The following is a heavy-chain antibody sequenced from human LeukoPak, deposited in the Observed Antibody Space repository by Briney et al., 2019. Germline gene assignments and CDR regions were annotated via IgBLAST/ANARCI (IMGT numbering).Heavy chain of an antibody. CDR3: TKVIRGYSGSIDY. J-gene: IGHJ4*02. CDR2: IKSKNDGGTT. D-gene: IGHD1-26*01. CDR1: GFTFSSYS. V-gene: IGHV3-15*01. Sequence: GESLRLSCAASGFTFSSYSMNWDRQAPGKGLEWVGRIKSKNDGGTTEYAAPVRGRFTISRDDSENTLSLQMNSLKIEDTAVYYCTKVIRGYSGSIDYWGQGTLVSVSS.